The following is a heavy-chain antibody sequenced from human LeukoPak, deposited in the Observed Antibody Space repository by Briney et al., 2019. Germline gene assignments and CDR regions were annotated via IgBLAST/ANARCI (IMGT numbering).Heavy chain of an antibody. CDR3: AGATYYYYGMDV. V-gene: IGHV4-34*01. Sequence: SETLPLTCAVYGGSFSGYYWSWIRQPPGKGLEWIGEINHSGSTNYNPSLKSRVTISVDTSKNQFSLKLSSVTAADTAVYYCAGATYYYYGMDVWGQGTTVTVSS. D-gene: IGHD4/OR15-4a*01. CDR2: INHSGST. CDR1: GGSFSGYY. J-gene: IGHJ6*02.